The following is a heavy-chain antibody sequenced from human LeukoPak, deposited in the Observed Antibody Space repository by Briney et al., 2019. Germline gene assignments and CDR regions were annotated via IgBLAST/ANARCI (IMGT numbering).Heavy chain of an antibody. CDR1: GYTFTSYG. V-gene: IGHV1-18*01. D-gene: IGHD3-9*01. Sequence: ASVKVSCKASGYTFTSYGISWVRQAPGQGLEWMGWITAYNDNTNYAQKLQGRVTMTTDTSTSTAYMELRSLRSDDTAVYYCARDPAEDYDILTGYSLVHDYWGQGTLVTVSS. J-gene: IGHJ4*02. CDR3: ARDPAEDYDILTGYSLVHDY. CDR2: ITAYNDNT.